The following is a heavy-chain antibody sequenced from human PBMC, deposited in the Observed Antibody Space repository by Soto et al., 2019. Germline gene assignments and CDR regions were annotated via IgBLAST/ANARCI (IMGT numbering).Heavy chain of an antibody. CDR2: INGGTGQT. J-gene: IGHJ5*02. V-gene: IGHV1-3*01. D-gene: IGHD2-15*01. CDR3: ARGIATGQLDP. CDR1: VYIFTSHA. Sequence: EASVDVSCKSCVYIFTSHAMQWVRQAPGQSLEWMGWINGGTGQTKHSQRFQDRVIITRDTSASTAYMDLSSLRSEDTAVYYCARGIATGQLDPWGQGTLVTVSS.